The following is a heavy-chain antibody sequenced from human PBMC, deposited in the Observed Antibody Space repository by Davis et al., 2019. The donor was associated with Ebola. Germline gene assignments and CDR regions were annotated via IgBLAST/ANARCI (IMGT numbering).Heavy chain of an antibody. D-gene: IGHD3-16*02. Sequence: GGSLRLSCAASGFTFSDYAMSWVRQAPGKGLEWVTAISGSGGTTYHADSVKGRFIISRDNSKKTLYVQMNNLRADDTAVYYCATSIYDYIWGNYRSHDYWGRGTVVTVSS. CDR2: ISGSGGTT. J-gene: IGHJ4*02. V-gene: IGHV3-23*01. CDR3: ATSIYDYIWGNYRSHDY. CDR1: GFTFSDYA.